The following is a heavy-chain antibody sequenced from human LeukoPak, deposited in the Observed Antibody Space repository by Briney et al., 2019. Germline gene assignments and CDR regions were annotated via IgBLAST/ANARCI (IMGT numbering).Heavy chain of an antibody. CDR2: INHSGST. Sequence: PSETLSLTCAVYGGSFSGYYWCWIRQPPGKGLEWIGEINHSGSTNYNPSLKSRVTISVDTSKNQFSLKLSSVTAADTAVYYCARGRRGYSSFASWGQGTLVTVSS. V-gene: IGHV4-34*01. CDR1: GGSFSGYY. D-gene: IGHD5-18*01. CDR3: ARGRRGYSSFAS. J-gene: IGHJ4*02.